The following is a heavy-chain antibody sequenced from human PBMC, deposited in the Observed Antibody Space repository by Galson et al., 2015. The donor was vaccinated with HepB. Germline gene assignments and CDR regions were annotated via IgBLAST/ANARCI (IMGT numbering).Heavy chain of an antibody. Sequence: VKVSCKASGNNFSRYYLHWVRQAPGQGLEWMGIINRSGNTTSYAQKLQGRVTMTRDTSTSTVYMELSSLRSEDTAVYYCAREGGSSSTSFYGLDVWGQGTTVTVSS. CDR1: GNNFSRYY. CDR2: INRSGNTT. V-gene: IGHV1-46*01. J-gene: IGHJ6*02. D-gene: IGHD2-2*01. CDR3: AREGGSSSTSFYGLDV.